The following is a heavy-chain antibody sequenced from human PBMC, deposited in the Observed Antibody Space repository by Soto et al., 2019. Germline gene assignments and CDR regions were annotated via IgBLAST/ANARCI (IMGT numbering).Heavy chain of an antibody. CDR3: ARVSSVPLATTTKPYYYYYYGMDV. CDR1: GFTFSSYA. Sequence: GGSLILSCAASGFTFSSYAMHWVRQAPGKGLEWVAVISYDGSNKYYADSVKGRFTISRDNSKNTLYLQMNSLRAEDTAVYYCARVSSVPLATTTKPYYYYYYGMDVWGQGTTVTVSS. CDR2: ISYDGSNK. J-gene: IGHJ6*02. D-gene: IGHD5-12*01. V-gene: IGHV3-30-3*01.